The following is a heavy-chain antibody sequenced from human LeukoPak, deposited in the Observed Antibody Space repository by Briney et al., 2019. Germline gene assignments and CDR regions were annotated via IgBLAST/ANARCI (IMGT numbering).Heavy chain of an antibody. Sequence: PGRSLRLSCAASGFTFDDYAMHWVRQAPGKGLEWVSGISWNSGSIGYADSVKGRFTISRDNAKNSLYLQMNSLRAEDTALYYCAKDITELGHRRSDYWGQGTLVTVSS. D-gene: IGHD7-27*01. J-gene: IGHJ4*02. CDR2: ISWNSGSI. V-gene: IGHV3-9*01. CDR1: GFTFDDYA. CDR3: AKDITELGHRRSDY.